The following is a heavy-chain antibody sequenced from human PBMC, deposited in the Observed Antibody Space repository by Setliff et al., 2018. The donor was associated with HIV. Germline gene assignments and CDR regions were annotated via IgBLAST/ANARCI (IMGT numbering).Heavy chain of an antibody. V-gene: IGHV1-2*02. CDR1: GYTFTDYY. CDR2: INPNTGAT. Sequence: GASVKVSCKASGYTFTDYYMHWVRQAPGQGLEWMGWINPNTGATNYAQTVQGRVTVTRDTSIRTAYMDLSSLSSDDTALYYCARGPVGGTVDYWGQGTQVTVSS. J-gene: IGHJ4*02. CDR3: ARGPVGGTVDY. D-gene: IGHD1-26*01.